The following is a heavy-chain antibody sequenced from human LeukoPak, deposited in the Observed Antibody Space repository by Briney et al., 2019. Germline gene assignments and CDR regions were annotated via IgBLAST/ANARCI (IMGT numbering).Heavy chain of an antibody. Sequence: SSGTLSLICAVSGGSISSSNWWSWVRQPPGKGLEWIGEIYHSGSTNYNPSLKSRVTISVDKSKNQFSLKLSSVTAADTAVYYCASIVDTAMVKRFDYWGQGTLVTVSS. D-gene: IGHD5-18*01. CDR3: ASIVDTAMVKRFDY. V-gene: IGHV4-4*02. J-gene: IGHJ4*02. CDR1: GGSISSSNW. CDR2: IYHSGST.